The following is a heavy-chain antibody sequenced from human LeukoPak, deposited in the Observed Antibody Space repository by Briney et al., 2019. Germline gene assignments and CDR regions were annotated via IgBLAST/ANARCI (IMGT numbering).Heavy chain of an antibody. Sequence: GGSLRLSCAASGFTFSSYSMNWVRQAPGKGLEWVSSISSSSSYIYYADSVKGRFTISRDNAKNSLYLQMNSLRAEDTAVYYCARVVCHYYYYYMDVWGKGTTVTVSS. CDR2: ISSSSSYI. V-gene: IGHV3-21*01. CDR1: GFTFSSYS. CDR3: ARVVCHYYYYYMDV. D-gene: IGHD2-21*01. J-gene: IGHJ6*03.